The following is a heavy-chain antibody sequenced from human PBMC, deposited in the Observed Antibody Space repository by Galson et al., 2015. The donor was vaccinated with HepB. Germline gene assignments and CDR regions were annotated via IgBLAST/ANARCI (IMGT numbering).Heavy chain of an antibody. CDR2: ISSSGSTI. D-gene: IGHD3-22*01. CDR3: ARGPYYDSSGYDY. V-gene: IGHV3-11*01. J-gene: IGHJ4*02. Sequence: SMRLSCAASGFTFSDYYMSWIRQAPGKGLEWVSYISSSGSTIYYADSVKGRFTITRDNAKNSLYLQMNSLRAEDTVVYYCARGPYYDSSGYDYWGQGTLVTVSS. CDR1: GFTFSDYY.